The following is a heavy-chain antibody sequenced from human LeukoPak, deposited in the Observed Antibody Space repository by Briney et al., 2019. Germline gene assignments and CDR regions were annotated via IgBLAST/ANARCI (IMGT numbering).Heavy chain of an antibody. D-gene: IGHD2-21*01. J-gene: IGHJ4*02. CDR3: AREEGGDRFRLFDY. Sequence: PSETLSLTCAVYGGSFSGYYWSWIRQPPGKGLEWIGEINHSGSTNYNPSLKSRVTISVDTSMNQFSLKLSSVTAADTAVYYCAREEGGDRFRLFDYWGQGTLVTVSS. V-gene: IGHV4-34*01. CDR2: INHSGST. CDR1: GGSFSGYY.